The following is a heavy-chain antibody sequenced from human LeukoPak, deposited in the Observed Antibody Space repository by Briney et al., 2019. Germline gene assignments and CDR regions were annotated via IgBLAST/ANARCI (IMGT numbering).Heavy chain of an antibody. V-gene: IGHV3-21*05. CDR1: GFTFSSYW. Sequence: GGSLRLSCAASGFTFSSYWMSWVRQAPGKGLEWVSYISSSSSYTNYADSVKGRFTISRDNAKNSLYLQMNSLRAEDTAVYYCARDKGSDYGMDVWGQGTTVTVSS. D-gene: IGHD3-10*01. CDR2: ISSSSSYT. J-gene: IGHJ6*02. CDR3: ARDKGSDYGMDV.